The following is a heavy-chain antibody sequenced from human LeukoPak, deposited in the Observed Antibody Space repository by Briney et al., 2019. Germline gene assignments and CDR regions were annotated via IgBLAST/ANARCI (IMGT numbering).Heavy chain of an antibody. D-gene: IGHD2-21*02. V-gene: IGHV3-66*01. Sequence: GGSLRLSCAASGFTVSSNYMSWVRQAPGKGLEWVSVIYSGGSTYYADSVKGRFTISRDNSKNTLYLQMNSLRAEDTAVYYCARDFDCGGDCYPDAFDIWGQGTMVTVSS. CDR3: ARDFDCGGDCYPDAFDI. CDR2: IYSGGST. CDR1: GFTVSSNY. J-gene: IGHJ3*02.